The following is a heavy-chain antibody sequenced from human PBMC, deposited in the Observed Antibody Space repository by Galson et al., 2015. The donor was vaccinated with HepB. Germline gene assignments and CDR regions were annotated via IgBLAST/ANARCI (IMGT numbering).Heavy chain of an antibody. CDR2: INPNSGGT. CDR3: ASIAVAGMGFDY. CDR1: GYTFTGYY. Sequence: SVKVSCKASGYTFTGYYMHWVRQAPGQGLEWMGWINPNSGGTNYAQKFQGRVTMTRDTSVSTAYMELSRLRSDDTAVYNCASIAVAGMGFDYWGQGTLVTVSS. D-gene: IGHD6-19*01. J-gene: IGHJ4*02. V-gene: IGHV1-2*02.